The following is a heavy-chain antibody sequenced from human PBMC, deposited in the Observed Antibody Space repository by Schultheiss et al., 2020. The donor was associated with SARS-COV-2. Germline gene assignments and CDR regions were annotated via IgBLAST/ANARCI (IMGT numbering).Heavy chain of an antibody. J-gene: IGHJ6*02. CDR3: AREPYYDFWSGYYSNYYYGMDV. CDR2: IYSGGST. Sequence: GGSLRLSCAASGFTVSSNYMSWVRQAPGKGLEWVSVIYSGGSTYYADSVKGRFTISRDNSKNMLYLQMNSLRSEDTAVYYCAREPYYDFWSGYYSNYYYGMDVWGQGTTVTVSS. CDR1: GFTVSSNY. V-gene: IGHV3-53*05. D-gene: IGHD3-3*01.